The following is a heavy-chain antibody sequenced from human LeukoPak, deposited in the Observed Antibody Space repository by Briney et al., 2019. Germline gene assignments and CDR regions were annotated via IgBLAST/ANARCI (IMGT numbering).Heavy chain of an antibody. Sequence: GGSLRLSCAASGFTFNNFAMTWVRQAPGKGLEWVSTITGSGGSTYYADSVKGRFTISRSNSKNTVYLQMNSLRVEDTAVYYCARDLEAAAPTRDLFRYWYFDLWGRGTLVTVSS. J-gene: IGHJ2*01. CDR3: ARDLEAAAPTRDLFRYWYFDL. V-gene: IGHV3-23*01. D-gene: IGHD6-13*01. CDR1: GFTFNNFA. CDR2: ITGSGGST.